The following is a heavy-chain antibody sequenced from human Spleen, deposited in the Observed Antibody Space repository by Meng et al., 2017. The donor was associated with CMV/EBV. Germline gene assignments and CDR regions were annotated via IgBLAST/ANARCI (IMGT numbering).Heavy chain of an antibody. CDR1: GFTFDDFA. CDR3: ARVYYDSTNYYFSFGY. J-gene: IGHJ4*02. Sequence: GGSLRLSCTASGFTFDDFAMHWVRQAPGKGLEWVAVISYDGDKKFYTDSVKGRFTISRDNSKSTLILQMSSLRSEDTAVYYCARVYYDSTNYYFSFGYWGQGTLVTVSS. V-gene: IGHV3-30*04. D-gene: IGHD3-22*01. CDR2: ISYDGDKK.